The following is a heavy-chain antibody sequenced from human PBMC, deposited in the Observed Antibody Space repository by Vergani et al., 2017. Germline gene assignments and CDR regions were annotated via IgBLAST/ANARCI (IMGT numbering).Heavy chain of an antibody. CDR2: ISYDGSNK. Sequence: VQLLESGGGVVQPGRSLRLSCAASGFTFSSYGMHWVRQAPGKGLEWVAVISYDGSNKYYADSVKGRFTISRDNSKNTLYLQMNSLRAEDTAVYYCARDRGWNGVMVVPAAFDYWGQGTLVTVSS. D-gene: IGHD2-2*01. V-gene: IGHV3-30*03. J-gene: IGHJ4*02. CDR3: ARDRGWNGVMVVPAAFDY. CDR1: GFTFSSYG.